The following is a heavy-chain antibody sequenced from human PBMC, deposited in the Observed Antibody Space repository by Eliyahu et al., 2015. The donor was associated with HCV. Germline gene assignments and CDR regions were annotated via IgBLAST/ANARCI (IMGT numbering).Heavy chain of an antibody. V-gene: IGHV1-8*01. CDR2: MSPSSGNT. Sequence: QVQLVQSGAEVKKPGASVKVSCKAXGYTFTSXDIHWVXXATGQGLEWXGWMSPSSGNTGYAQKFQGRVTMTRNTSISTVYMELSSLRSEDTAVYYCTRHFSSWLNDYWGQGTLVTVSS. J-gene: IGHJ4*02. CDR3: TRHFSSWLNDY. D-gene: IGHD6-13*01. CDR1: GYTFTSXD.